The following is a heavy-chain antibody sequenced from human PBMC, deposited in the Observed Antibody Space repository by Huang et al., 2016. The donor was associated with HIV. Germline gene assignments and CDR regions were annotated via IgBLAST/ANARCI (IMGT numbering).Heavy chain of an antibody. Sequence: QVQLVQSGTEVKKPGASLKVSCKASGYTFASYGISWVRQAPGQGLEWIGWISGYNGDTNYAHKLQGRCTLTTETATNTAYMELRSLRSDDTAMFYCARDLGPSFGGGLDYWGQGTLVTVSS. J-gene: IGHJ4*02. D-gene: IGHD3-16*01. CDR1: GYTFASYG. CDR2: ISGYNGDT. V-gene: IGHV1-18*01. CDR3: ARDLGPSFGGGLDY.